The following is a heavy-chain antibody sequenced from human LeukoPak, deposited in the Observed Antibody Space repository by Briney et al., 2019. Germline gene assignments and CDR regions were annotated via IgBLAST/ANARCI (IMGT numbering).Heavy chain of an antibody. V-gene: IGHV4-39*07. CDR1: GGSISSSSYY. D-gene: IGHD3-9*01. Sequence: ASETLSLTCTVSGGSISSSSYYWGWIRQPPGKGLEWIGSIYYSGSTYYNPSLKSRVTISVDTSKNQFSLKLSSVTAADTAVYYCARVRDILTGYYDRMEFYGMDVWGQGTTVTVSS. CDR2: IYYSGST. CDR3: ARVRDILTGYYDRMEFYGMDV. J-gene: IGHJ6*02.